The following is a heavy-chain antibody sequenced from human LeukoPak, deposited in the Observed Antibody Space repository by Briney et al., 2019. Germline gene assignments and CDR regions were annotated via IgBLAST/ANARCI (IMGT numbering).Heavy chain of an antibody. Sequence: PSETQSLTCTVSGGSISSGGYYWRWIRQHPGKGLEWIGYIYYSGSTYYNPSLKSRVTISVDTSKNQFSLKLSSVTAADTAVYYCARVSSLWFGEVNWFDPWGQGTLVTVSS. J-gene: IGHJ5*02. V-gene: IGHV4-31*03. CDR1: GGSISSGGYY. CDR3: ARVSSLWFGEVNWFDP. CDR2: IYYSGST. D-gene: IGHD3-10*01.